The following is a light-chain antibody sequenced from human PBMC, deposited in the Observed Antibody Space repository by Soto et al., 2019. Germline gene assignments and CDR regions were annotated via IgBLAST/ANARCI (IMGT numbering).Light chain of an antibody. CDR1: QGISGR. J-gene: IGKJ1*01. CDR3: QQYNSYST. CDR2: DVS. Sequence: DIQMTQSPSTLPASVGDRVTITCRASQGISGRLAWYQQKPGKAPNLLIYDVSNLESGVPSRFSGTGSGTEFTLTINSLQPDDFATYYCQQYNSYSTFGPGTKVEVK. V-gene: IGKV1-5*01.